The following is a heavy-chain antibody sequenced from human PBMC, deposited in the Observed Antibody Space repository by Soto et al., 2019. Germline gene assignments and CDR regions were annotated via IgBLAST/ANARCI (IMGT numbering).Heavy chain of an antibody. J-gene: IGHJ4*02. Sequence: PSETLSLTCTVSGGSISSGGYYWSWIRQHPGKGLEWIGYIYYSGSTYYNPSLKSRVTISVDTSKNQFSLKLSSVTAEDTAVYYCARDLTAAYDFVYWGQGTLVTVSS. D-gene: IGHD5-12*01. CDR3: ARDLTAAYDFVY. V-gene: IGHV4-31*03. CDR2: IYYSGST. CDR1: GGSISSGGYY.